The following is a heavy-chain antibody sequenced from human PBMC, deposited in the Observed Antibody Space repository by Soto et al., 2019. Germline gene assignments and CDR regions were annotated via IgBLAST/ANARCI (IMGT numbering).Heavy chain of an antibody. CDR1: GGTLSDHC. CDR3: ARAVYGSGNYYTGPSAFDI. Sequence: QVQLEQSGAEVKKPGSSVKISCKASGGTLSDHCVSWLRQAPGQGLEWVGVTIPVFNTAKYAPKFQGRVTLAAHTSTNIAYMELGSLRSDDTAFYYCARAVYGSGNYYTGPSAFDIWGQGTLVIVSS. J-gene: IGHJ3*02. CDR2: TIPVFNTA. D-gene: IGHD3-10*01. V-gene: IGHV1-69*06.